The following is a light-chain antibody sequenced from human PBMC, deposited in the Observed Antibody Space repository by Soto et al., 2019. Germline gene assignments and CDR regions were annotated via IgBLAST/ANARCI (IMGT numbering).Light chain of an antibody. J-gene: IGLJ3*02. V-gene: IGLV1-40*01. Sequence: QAVLTQPPSVSGAPGQRVTISCTGSSSNIGAGYDVHWYQQLPGTAPKLLIYGNSNRPSGVPDRFSGSKSGTSASLAITGLQAEHEAYHYSQSYDSSLGGGVFGGGTKLTVL. CDR1: SSNIGAGYD. CDR3: QSYDSSLGGGV. CDR2: GNS.